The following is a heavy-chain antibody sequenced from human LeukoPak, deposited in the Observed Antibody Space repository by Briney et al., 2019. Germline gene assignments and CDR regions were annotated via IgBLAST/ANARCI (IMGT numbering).Heavy chain of an antibody. CDR2: IYTSGST. J-gene: IGHJ3*02. CDR1: GGSISSYY. CDR3: ARGYYDILTGYWGPHDAFDI. Sequence: SETLSLTCTVSGGSISSYYWSWIRQPAGKGLEWIGRIYTSGSTNYNPSLKSRVTMSVDTSKNQFSLELSSVTAADTAVYYCARGYYDILTGYWGPHDAFDIWGQGTMVTVSS. V-gene: IGHV4-4*07. D-gene: IGHD3-9*01.